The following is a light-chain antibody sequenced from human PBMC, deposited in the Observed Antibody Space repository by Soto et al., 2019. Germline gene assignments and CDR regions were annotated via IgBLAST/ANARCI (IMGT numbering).Light chain of an antibody. CDR1: QDISNY. CDR3: QQYDTLPPP. CDR2: DAS. J-gene: IGKJ3*01. V-gene: IGKV1-33*01. Sequence: DIQMTQSPSSLSASVGDRVTITCQASQDISNYLNWYQQKPGKAPKLLIYDASNLETGVPSRFSGSGSGTDFTFTISSLQAEDIATYYCQQYDTLPPPFGPGTKVDIK.